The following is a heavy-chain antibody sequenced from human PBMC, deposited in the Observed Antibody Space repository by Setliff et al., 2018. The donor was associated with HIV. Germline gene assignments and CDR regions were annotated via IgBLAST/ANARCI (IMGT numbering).Heavy chain of an antibody. CDR3: AREVAARPYFDF. CDR1: GFSFTKYG. D-gene: IGHD6-6*01. Sequence: ASVKVSCKASGFSFTKYGFSWVRQAPGQGLEWMGWMNPNSGYTGYAQKFQGRVTITADRVTSTAYMELTSLTSDDTAVYYCAREVAARPYFDFWGQGTLVTVSS. J-gene: IGHJ4*02. V-gene: IGHV1-18*01. CDR2: MNPNSGYT.